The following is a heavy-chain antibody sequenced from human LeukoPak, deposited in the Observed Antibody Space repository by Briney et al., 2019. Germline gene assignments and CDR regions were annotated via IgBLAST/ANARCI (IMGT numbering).Heavy chain of an antibody. J-gene: IGHJ3*02. CDR2: FDPEDGET. CDR1: GYTLTELS. CDR3: ATRGELPNLDHDAFDI. D-gene: IGHD1-26*01. Sequence: ASVKVSCKVSGYTLTELSMHWVRQAPGKGLEWMGGFDPEDGETIYAQKFQGRVTMTEDTSTDTAYMELSSLRSEDTAVYYCATRGELPNLDHDAFDIWGQGTMVTVSS. V-gene: IGHV1-24*01.